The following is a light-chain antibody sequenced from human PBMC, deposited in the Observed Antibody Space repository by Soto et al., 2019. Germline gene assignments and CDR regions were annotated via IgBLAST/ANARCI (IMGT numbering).Light chain of an antibody. V-gene: IGLV2-8*01. CDR2: EVT. J-gene: IGLJ1*01. CDR3: SSYTGGNPSYV. Sequence: QSALTQPPSAAGSAGQSVTISCTGTSSDVGGYDYVSYYQPHPRKAPNLIFYEVTIRPPGVSDRFSGSKSGNTASLTVSGLQAEDEADYYCSSYTGGNPSYVFGTGTKVTVL. CDR1: SSDVGGYDY.